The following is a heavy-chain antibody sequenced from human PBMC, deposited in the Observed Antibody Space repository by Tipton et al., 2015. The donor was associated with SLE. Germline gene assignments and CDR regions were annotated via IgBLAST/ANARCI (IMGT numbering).Heavy chain of an antibody. CDR3: ARGYYYYMDV. CDR1: AGSISSYY. CDR2: IYYSGST. V-gene: IGHV4-59*01. Sequence: TLSLTCTVPAGSISSYYWSWIRQPPGKGLEWIGDIYYSGSTNYNPSLKSRVTISIDTSKNHFSLKVNSVTAADTAVYYCARGYYYYMDVWGKGTTVTVSS. J-gene: IGHJ6*03.